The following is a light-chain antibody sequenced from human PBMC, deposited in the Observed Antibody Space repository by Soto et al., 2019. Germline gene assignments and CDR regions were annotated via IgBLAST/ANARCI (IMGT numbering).Light chain of an antibody. Sequence: QSALTQPASVSGSPGQSITISFTGTSSDVGGYNYVSWYQQHPGKAPKLLIYEVRNRPSGISNRVSGSKSGNTASLTISGLHAEDEADYYCTSYTSSSPYVFGTGTKVTVL. CDR1: SSDVGGYNY. CDR2: EVR. V-gene: IGLV2-14*01. J-gene: IGLJ1*01. CDR3: TSYTSSSPYV.